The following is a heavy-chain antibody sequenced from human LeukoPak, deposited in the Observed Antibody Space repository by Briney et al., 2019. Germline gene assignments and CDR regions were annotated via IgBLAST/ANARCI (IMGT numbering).Heavy chain of an antibody. CDR3: AKDDGGWPKYYFDY. D-gene: IGHD3-16*01. CDR1: GFSFSVYW. Sequence: GGSLRLSCAASGFSFSVYWMHWVRQAPGKGPVWVSRIKTDGSITDYADFVKGRFTISRDNAKNTLYLQMNSLRAEDTAVYYCAKDDGGWPKYYFDYWGQGTLVTVSS. V-gene: IGHV3-74*01. CDR2: IKTDGSIT. J-gene: IGHJ4*02.